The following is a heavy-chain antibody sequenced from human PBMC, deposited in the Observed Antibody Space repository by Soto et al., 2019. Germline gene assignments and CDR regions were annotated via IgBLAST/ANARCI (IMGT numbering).Heavy chain of an antibody. CDR1: GGTFSSYT. Sequence: SVKVSCKASGGTFSSYTISWVRQAPGQGLEWMGRIIPILGIANYAQKFQGRVTITADKSTSTAYMELSSLRSEDTAVYYCARDNMVRGVMSWFDPWGQGTLVTVSS. CDR2: IIPILGIA. D-gene: IGHD3-10*01. V-gene: IGHV1-69*04. J-gene: IGHJ5*02. CDR3: ARDNMVRGVMSWFDP.